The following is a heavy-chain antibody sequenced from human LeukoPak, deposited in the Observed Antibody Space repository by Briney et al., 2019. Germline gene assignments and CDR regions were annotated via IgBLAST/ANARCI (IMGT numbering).Heavy chain of an antibody. Sequence: GGSLRLSCAASGFTFSSHWMHWVRQTPGKGLVWVSRINTDESKINHADSVKGRFTISRDNAKNMLYLQMSSLRAEDTAVYYCARGGLFKYFFDYWGQGTPVTVSS. D-gene: IGHD2-15*01. CDR3: ARGGLFKYFFDY. J-gene: IGHJ4*02. CDR1: GFTFSSHW. CDR2: INTDESKI. V-gene: IGHV3-74*01.